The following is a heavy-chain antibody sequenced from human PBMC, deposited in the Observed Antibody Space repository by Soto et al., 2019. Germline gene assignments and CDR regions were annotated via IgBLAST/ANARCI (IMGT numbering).Heavy chain of an antibody. V-gene: IGHV1-69*06. CDR3: ARDGAGTTTWFDP. J-gene: IGHJ5*02. Sequence: GASVKVSCKASGGTFSSYAISWVRQAPGQGLEWMGGIIPISGTANYAQKFQGRVTITADKSTSTAYMELSSLRSEDTAVYYCARDGAGTTTWFDPWGQGTLVTVSS. CDR2: IIPISGTA. D-gene: IGHD1-7*01. CDR1: GGTFSSYA.